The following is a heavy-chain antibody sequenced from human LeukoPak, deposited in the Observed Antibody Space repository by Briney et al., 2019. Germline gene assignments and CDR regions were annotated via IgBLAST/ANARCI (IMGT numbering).Heavy chain of an antibody. J-gene: IGHJ4*02. CDR1: GFTFSSYN. V-gene: IGHV3-21*01. CDR3: ASRSLSGYYYFDY. CDR2: ISSSSSYI. Sequence: GGPLRLSCAASGFTFSSYNMNWVRQAPGKGLEWVSSISSSSSYIYYADSVKGRFTISRDNAKNSLYLQMNSLRAEDTAVYYCASRSLSGYYYFDYWGQGTLVTVSS. D-gene: IGHD3-22*01.